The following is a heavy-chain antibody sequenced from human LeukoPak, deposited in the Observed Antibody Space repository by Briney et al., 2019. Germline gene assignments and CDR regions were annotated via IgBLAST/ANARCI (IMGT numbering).Heavy chain of an antibody. D-gene: IGHD2-2*01. Sequence: PSETLSLXCAVYGGSFSGYYWSWIRQPPGKGLEWIGEINHSGSTNYNPSLKSRVTISVDTSKNQFSLKLSSVTAADTAVYYCARGEGDIVVVPAALGFDPWGQGTPVTVSP. J-gene: IGHJ5*02. V-gene: IGHV4-34*01. CDR3: ARGEGDIVVVPAALGFDP. CDR1: GGSFSGYY. CDR2: INHSGST.